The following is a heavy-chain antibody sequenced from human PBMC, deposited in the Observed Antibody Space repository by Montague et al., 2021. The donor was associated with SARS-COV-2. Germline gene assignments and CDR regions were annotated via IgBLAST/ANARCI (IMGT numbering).Heavy chain of an antibody. Sequence: SLRLSCAASGFTFSSYAMHWVRQAPGKGLEWVGVISYDGSNKYYADSVKGRFTISRDNSKNTLYLQMNTLRAEDTAVYYCARPFGGSYYSGFDYWGQGTLVTVSS. CDR2: ISYDGSNK. J-gene: IGHJ4*02. V-gene: IGHV3-30*04. CDR1: GFTFSSYA. D-gene: IGHD1-26*01. CDR3: ARPFGGSYYSGFDY.